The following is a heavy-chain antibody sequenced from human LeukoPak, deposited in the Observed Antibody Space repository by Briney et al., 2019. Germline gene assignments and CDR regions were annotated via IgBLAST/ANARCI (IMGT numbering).Heavy chain of an antibody. CDR3: ARAPLRVTTVPYYFDY. CDR1: GFTFSSYS. Sequence: PGGSLRLSCAASGFTFSSYSMNWVRQAPGKGLEWASSISSSSSYIYYADSVKGRFSISRDNAKNSLYLQMNSLRAEDTAVYYCARAPLRVTTVPYYFDYWGQGTLVTVSS. J-gene: IGHJ4*02. CDR2: ISSSSSYI. V-gene: IGHV3-21*01. D-gene: IGHD4-11*01.